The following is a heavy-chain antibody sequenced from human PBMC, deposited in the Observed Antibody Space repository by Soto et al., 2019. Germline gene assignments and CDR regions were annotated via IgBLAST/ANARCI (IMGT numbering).Heavy chain of an antibody. CDR3: ARDVFHKHDYGDEKPV. J-gene: IGHJ4*02. CDR1: GGSISSGDYY. V-gene: IGHV4-30-4*01. Sequence: QVQLQESGPGLVKPSQTLSLTCTVSGGSISSGDYYWSWIRQPPGKGLEWIGYIYYSGSTYYNPSLKSRVTISVDTSKNQFSLKLSSVTAADTAVYYCARDVFHKHDYGDEKPVWGQGTLVTVSS. D-gene: IGHD4-17*01. CDR2: IYYSGST.